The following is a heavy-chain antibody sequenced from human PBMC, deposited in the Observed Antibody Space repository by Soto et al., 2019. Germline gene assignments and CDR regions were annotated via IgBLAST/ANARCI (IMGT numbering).Heavy chain of an antibody. D-gene: IGHD2-15*01. V-gene: IGHV3-53*01. Sequence: GWSLRLSCAASGLTVSSDYMNWVRQAPGKGLEWVSVIYSDGRTYYADSVKGRFTISRDNSKNTLYLQMNSLRAEDTAVYYCAREGGHGVEFDYWGQGTLVTVSS. CDR2: IYSDGRT. J-gene: IGHJ4*02. CDR1: GLTVSSDY. CDR3: AREGGHGVEFDY.